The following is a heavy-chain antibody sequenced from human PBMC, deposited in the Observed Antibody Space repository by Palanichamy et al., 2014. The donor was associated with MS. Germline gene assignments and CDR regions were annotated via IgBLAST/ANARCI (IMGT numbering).Heavy chain of an antibody. CDR2: IDPSDSYT. D-gene: IGHD4-17*01. Sequence: EVQLVQSGAEVKKPGESLKISCKGSGYTFSSHWITWVRQMPGKGLEWMGRIDPSDSYTNYNPSVQGHVTISADKSISTAYLHWSSLKASDTAMYFCARTHWDYGINPIWDLWGRGTLVTVSS. CDR1: GYTFSSHW. CDR3: ARTHWDYGINPIWDL. J-gene: IGHJ2*01. V-gene: IGHV5-10-1*03.